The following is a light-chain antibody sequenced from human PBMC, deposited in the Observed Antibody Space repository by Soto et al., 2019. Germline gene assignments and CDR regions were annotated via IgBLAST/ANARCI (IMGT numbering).Light chain of an antibody. J-gene: IGKJ3*01. CDR2: DAS. V-gene: IGKV1-5*01. CDR3: QQYKTYFT. CDR1: QSISSW. Sequence: DIHMTQSPSTLSATALDRVSITFRASQSISSWLAWYQHKPGKAPYLLICDASSLEGWAPSRFGGSGSGTEFTLTISSLQTDDFATYYCQQYKTYFTFGPGTKVDI.